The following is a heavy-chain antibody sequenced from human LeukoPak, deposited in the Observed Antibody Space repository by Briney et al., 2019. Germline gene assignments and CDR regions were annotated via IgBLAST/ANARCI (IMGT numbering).Heavy chain of an antibody. CDR1: GFTFSSYA. V-gene: IGHV3-23*01. CDR2: RGSGGST. D-gene: IGHD3-3*01. CDR3: AKDFWSGYYPNY. Sequence: GGSLRLSCAASGFTFSSYAMSWVRQAPGKGLEWVSGRGSGGSTYYADSVKGRFTISRDNSKNTLYLQMKSLRAEDTAVYYCAKDFWSGYYPNYWGQGTLVTVSS. J-gene: IGHJ4*02.